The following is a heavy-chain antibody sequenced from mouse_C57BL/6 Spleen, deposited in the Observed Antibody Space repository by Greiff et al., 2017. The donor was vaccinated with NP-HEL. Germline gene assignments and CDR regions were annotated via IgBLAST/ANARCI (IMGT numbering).Heavy chain of an antibody. J-gene: IGHJ3*01. D-gene: IGHD2-3*01. CDR3: ARHGVYDGYPAWFAY. CDR2: ISGGGGNT. CDR1: GFTFSSYT. V-gene: IGHV5-9*01. Sequence: DVQLVESGGGLVKPGGSLKLSCAASGFTFSSYTMSWVRQTPEKRLEWVATISGGGGNTYYPDSVKGRFTISRDNAKNTLYLQMSSLRSEDTALYYCARHGVYDGYPAWFAYWGQGTLVTVSA.